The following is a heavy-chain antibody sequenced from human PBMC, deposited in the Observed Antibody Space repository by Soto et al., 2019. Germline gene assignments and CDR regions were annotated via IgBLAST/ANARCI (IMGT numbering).Heavy chain of an antibody. V-gene: IGHV3-23*01. D-gene: IGHD5-12*01. Sequence: PGGSLRISCAASGFTFSTYAMTWVRQAPGRGLEWVSGISVSGGSTFYADSVKGRFTISRDNSKNTLYLQMNSLRAEDTAVYYCAKDYVGTIPDAFDIWGQGTMVTVSS. J-gene: IGHJ3*02. CDR1: GFTFSTYA. CDR2: ISVSGGST. CDR3: AKDYVGTIPDAFDI.